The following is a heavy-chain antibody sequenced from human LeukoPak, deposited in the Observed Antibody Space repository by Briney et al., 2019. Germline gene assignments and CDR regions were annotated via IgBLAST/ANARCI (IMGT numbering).Heavy chain of an antibody. CDR1: GGSFSGYY. CDR3: ARGTYYDFWSGYPAGFDY. V-gene: IGHV4-59*01. D-gene: IGHD3-3*01. J-gene: IGHJ4*02. CDR2: IYYSGST. Sequence: PSETLSLTCAVYGGSFSGYYWSWIRQPPGKGLEWIGYIYYSGSTNYNPSLKSRVTISVDTSKNQFSLKLSSVTAADTAVYYCARGTYYDFWSGYPAGFDYWGQGTLVTVSS.